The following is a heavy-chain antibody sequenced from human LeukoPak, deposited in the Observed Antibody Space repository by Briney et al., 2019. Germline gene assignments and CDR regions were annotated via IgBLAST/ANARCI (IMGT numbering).Heavy chain of an antibody. CDR2: INHSGST. CDR1: GGSFSGYY. CDR3: ARSPLGDYDYVWGSYNHFDY. V-gene: IGHV4-34*01. J-gene: IGHJ4*02. Sequence: SETLSLTCAVYGGSFSGYYWSWIRQPPGKGLEWIGEINHSGSTNYNPSLKSRVTISVDTSKNQFSLKLSSVTAADTAVYYCARSPLGDYDYVWGSYNHFDYWGQGTLVTVSS. D-gene: IGHD3-16*01.